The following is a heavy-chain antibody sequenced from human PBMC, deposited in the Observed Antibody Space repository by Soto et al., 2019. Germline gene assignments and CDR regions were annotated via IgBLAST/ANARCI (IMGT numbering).Heavy chain of an antibody. CDR1: GFTFSSYW. CDR3: ARGGQQLVLYYCDY. V-gene: IGHV3-74*01. CDR2: INSDGSST. J-gene: IGHJ4*02. Sequence: VQLVESGGGLVQPGGSLRLSCAASGFTFSSYWMHWVRQAPGKGLVWVSRINSDGSSTSYADSVKGRFTISRDNAKNTLYLQMNSLRAEDTDVYYCARGGQQLVLYYCDYWGQGTLVTVSS. D-gene: IGHD6-13*01.